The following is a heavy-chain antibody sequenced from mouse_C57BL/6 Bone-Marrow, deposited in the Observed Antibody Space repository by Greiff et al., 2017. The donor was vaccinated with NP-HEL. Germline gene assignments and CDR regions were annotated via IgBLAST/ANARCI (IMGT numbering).Heavy chain of an antibody. V-gene: IGHV1-54*01. CDR1: GYAFTNYL. J-gene: IGHJ2*01. D-gene: IGHD1-1*01. Sequence: QVQLQQSGAELVRPGTSVKVSCKASGYAFTNYLIEWVKQRPGQGLEWIGVINPGSGGTNYNEKFKGKATLTADKSSSTAYMQLSSLTSVDSAVDFCAHTVVDYFDYWGQGTTLTVSS. CDR3: AHTVVDYFDY. CDR2: INPGSGGT.